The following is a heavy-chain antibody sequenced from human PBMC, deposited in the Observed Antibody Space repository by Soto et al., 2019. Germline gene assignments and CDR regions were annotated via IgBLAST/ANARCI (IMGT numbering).Heavy chain of an antibody. CDR3: ARDGSQLRYFDWLSRPFDY. CDR1: GFTFSSYW. Sequence: GGSLRLSCAASGFTFSSYWMSWVRQAPGKGLEWVANIKQDGSEKYYVDSVKGRFTISRDNAKNSLYLQMNSLRAEDTAVYYCARDGSQLRYFDWLSRPFDYWGQGTLVTVSS. D-gene: IGHD3-9*01. V-gene: IGHV3-7*03. CDR2: IKQDGSEK. J-gene: IGHJ4*02.